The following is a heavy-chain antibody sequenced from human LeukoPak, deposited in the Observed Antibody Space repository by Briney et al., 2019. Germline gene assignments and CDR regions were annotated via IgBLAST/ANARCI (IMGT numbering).Heavy chain of an antibody. J-gene: IGHJ6*02. CDR2: IASDGSST. CDR3: AESQLSRWYYYYGMDV. V-gene: IGHV3-74*01. Sequence: AGGSLRLSCAASGFTFSSYWMNWVRQAPGKGLVWVSRIASDGSSTTYADSVKGRFTISRDNSKNTLYLQMNSLRAEDTAVYYCAESQLSRWYYYYGMDVWGQGTTVTVSS. CDR1: GFTFSSYW. D-gene: IGHD2-15*01.